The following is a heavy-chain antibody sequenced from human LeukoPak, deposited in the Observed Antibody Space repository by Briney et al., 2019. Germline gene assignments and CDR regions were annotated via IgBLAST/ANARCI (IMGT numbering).Heavy chain of an antibody. Sequence: PGGSLRLSYAASGFTFNTYGMSWVRQAPGKGLEWVSGISGSGGATYYADSVKGRFTISRDNSKNTLYLQMNSLRAEDTAVYYCAKDRPYYYDSSGYSHDAFDIWGQGTMVTVSS. V-gene: IGHV3-23*01. CDR2: ISGSGGAT. CDR1: GFTFNTYG. D-gene: IGHD3-22*01. CDR3: AKDRPYYYDSSGYSHDAFDI. J-gene: IGHJ3*02.